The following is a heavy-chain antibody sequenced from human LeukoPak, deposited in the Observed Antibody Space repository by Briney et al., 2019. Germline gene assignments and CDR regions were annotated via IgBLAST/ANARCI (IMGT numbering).Heavy chain of an antibody. CDR3: AKDGSATYDY. CDR2: IRASGDST. J-gene: IGHJ4*02. V-gene: IGHV3-23*01. D-gene: IGHD3-10*01. CDR1: GFTFSSYA. Sequence: GGSLRLSCAASGFTFSSYAMSWVHQAPGKGLEWVSIIRASGDSTYYADSVKGRFTISRDNSKNTLSLQMNSLRAEDTAVYYCAKDGSATYDYWGQGTLVTVSS.